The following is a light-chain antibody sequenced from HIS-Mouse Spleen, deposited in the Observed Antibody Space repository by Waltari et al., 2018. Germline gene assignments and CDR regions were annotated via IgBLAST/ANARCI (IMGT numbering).Light chain of an antibody. V-gene: IGKV3-15*01. J-gene: IGKJ1*01. Sequence: VMTQSPATLSVSPGERATLSCRASQSVSSNLAWYQQKPGQAPRLLIYGASTRATGIPARFSGSGSGTEFTLTISSMQSEDFAVYYCQQYNNWPRTFGQGTKVEIK. CDR3: QQYNNWPRT. CDR2: GAS. CDR1: QSVSSN.